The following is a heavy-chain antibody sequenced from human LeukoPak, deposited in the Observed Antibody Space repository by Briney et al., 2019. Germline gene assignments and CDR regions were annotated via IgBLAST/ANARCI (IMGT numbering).Heavy chain of an antibody. CDR2: MNPNSGNT. V-gene: IGHV1-8*01. CDR3: ATYYYDSSGYRTPKY. J-gene: IGHJ4*02. CDR1: GYTFSSSD. D-gene: IGHD3-22*01. Sequence: GASVKVSCKASGYTFSSSDINWVRQATGQGLEWMGWMNPNSGNTGCAQKLQGRITMTRDNSISTAYMELSSLRSEDTAVYYCATYYYDSSGYRTPKYWGQGTLVTVSS.